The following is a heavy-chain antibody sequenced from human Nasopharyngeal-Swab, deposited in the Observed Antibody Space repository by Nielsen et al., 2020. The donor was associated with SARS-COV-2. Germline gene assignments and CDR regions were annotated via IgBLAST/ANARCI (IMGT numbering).Heavy chain of an antibody. CDR2: ISAYNGNT. V-gene: IGHV1-18*01. D-gene: IGHD5-12*01. CDR3: ARDSPGGYSGYGNSY. CDR1: GYTFTSYG. Sequence: ASVKVSCKASGYTFTSYGISWVRQAPGQGLEWMGWISAYNGNTNYAQKLQGRVTMTTDTSTSTAYMELRSLRSDDTAVYYCARDSPGGYSGYGNSYWGQGTLVTVSS. J-gene: IGHJ4*02.